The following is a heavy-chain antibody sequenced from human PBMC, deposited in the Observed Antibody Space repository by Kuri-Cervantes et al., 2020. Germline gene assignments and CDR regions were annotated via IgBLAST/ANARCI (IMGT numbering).Heavy chain of an antibody. D-gene: IGHD3-10*01. CDR1: GYTFTGYY. V-gene: IGHV1-2*02. CDR2: INPNSGGT. Sequence: ASVKVSCKASGYTFTGYYMHWVRQAPGQGLEWMGWINPNSGGTNYAQKFQGRVTMTKDTSISTAYMELSRLRSDDTAVYYCARALESGVSRPLNYGMDVWGQGTTVTVSS. CDR3: ARALESGVSRPLNYGMDV. J-gene: IGHJ6*02.